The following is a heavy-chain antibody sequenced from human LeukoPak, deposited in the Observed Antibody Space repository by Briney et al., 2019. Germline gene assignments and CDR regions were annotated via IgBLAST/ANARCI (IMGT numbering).Heavy chain of an antibody. J-gene: IGHJ3*02. D-gene: IGHD5-18*01. Sequence: PGGSLRLSCTASGFTFGDYAMSWFRQAPGKGLEWVGFIRSKAYGGTTEYAASVKGRFTISRDDSKSIAYLQMNSLKTEDTAVCYCTRDSGYSRKIPDAFDIWGQGTMVTVSS. V-gene: IGHV3-49*03. CDR2: IRSKAYGGTT. CDR1: GFTFGDYA. CDR3: TRDSGYSRKIPDAFDI.